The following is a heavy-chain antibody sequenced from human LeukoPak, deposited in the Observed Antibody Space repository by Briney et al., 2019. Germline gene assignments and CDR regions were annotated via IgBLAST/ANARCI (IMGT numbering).Heavy chain of an antibody. CDR3: AKGASSSSFDY. CDR2: ISGSGGVT. J-gene: IGHJ4*02. V-gene: IGHV3-23*01. Sequence: QPGASLRLSCAASELSFSSYAMSWVRQAPGKGLEWVSSISGSGGVTYYADSVKGRFTISRDNSKNTLYLQMNSLRAEDTAVYYCAKGASSSSFDYWGQGTQVTVSS. CDR1: ELSFSSYA. D-gene: IGHD6-6*01.